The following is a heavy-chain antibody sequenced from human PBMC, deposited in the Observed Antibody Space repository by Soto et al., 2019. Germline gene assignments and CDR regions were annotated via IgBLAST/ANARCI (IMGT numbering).Heavy chain of an antibody. CDR3: ARWPDGYYYYGMDV. CDR2: MNPNSGNT. CDR1: GYTFTSYD. V-gene: IGHV1-8*01. J-gene: IGHJ6*02. Sequence: QVQLVQSGAEVKKPGASVKVSCKASGYTFTSYDINWVRQATGQGLEWMGWMNPNSGNTGYAQKFQGRVTMTRNTSISTDYMALSSLRSEDTAVYYCARWPDGYYYYGMDVWGQGTTVTVSS.